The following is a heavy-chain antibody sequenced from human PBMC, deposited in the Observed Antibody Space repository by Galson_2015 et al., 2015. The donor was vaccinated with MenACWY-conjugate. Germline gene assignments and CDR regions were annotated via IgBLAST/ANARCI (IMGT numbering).Heavy chain of an antibody. CDR3: ARAEAPPWTVYGDYGADYYYGLDV. CDR2: VYYSGST. D-gene: IGHD4-17*01. V-gene: IGHV4-59*08. J-gene: IGHJ6*02. Sequence: TLSLTCTVSGGSIRNNYWNWIRQPPGKELEWIGSVYYSGSTNYNPSLNSRVTISLDTSKNHFSLKLTSVTAADTAVYYCARAEAPPWTVYGDYGADYYYGLDVWSQGTTVTVSS. CDR1: GGSIRNNY.